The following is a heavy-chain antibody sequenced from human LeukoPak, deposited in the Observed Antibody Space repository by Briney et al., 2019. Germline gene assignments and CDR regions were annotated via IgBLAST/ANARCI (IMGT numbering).Heavy chain of an antibody. CDR2: IDYGGST. V-gene: IGHV4-39*07. Sequence: PSETLSLTCTVPGDSNTNSLYYWGWVRQPPGKGLEWIGTIDYGGSTYYNPSLKSRATISIDTSKNQFSLTLSPVTAADTAVYYCAREYTLYISGWFIDYWGQGTVVTVSS. CDR1: GDSNTNSLYY. CDR3: AREYTLYISGWFIDY. D-gene: IGHD6-19*01. J-gene: IGHJ4*02.